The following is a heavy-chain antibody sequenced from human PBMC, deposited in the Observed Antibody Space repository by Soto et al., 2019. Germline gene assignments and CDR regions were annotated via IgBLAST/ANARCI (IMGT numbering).Heavy chain of an antibody. D-gene: IGHD3-3*01. Sequence: QLQLQESGPGRVKPSETLSLTCTVSGGSISSRNYYWGWVRQPPGKGLEWIGSIYYNGFSYYNPSLKTRVTISVDTSKNHFTLKVRSGTATDTAVYYCARQSAFWSDSSSFDPWGQGTLVTVSS. CDR1: GGSISSRNYY. CDR3: ARQSAFWSDSSSFDP. CDR2: IYYNGFS. V-gene: IGHV4-39*01. J-gene: IGHJ5*02.